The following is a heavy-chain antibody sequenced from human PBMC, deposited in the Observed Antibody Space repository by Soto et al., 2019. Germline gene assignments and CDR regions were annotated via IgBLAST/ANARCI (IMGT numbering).Heavy chain of an antibody. Sequence: PGGSLRLSCAASGFTFSSYAMHWVRQAPGKGLEWVAVISYDGSNKYYADSVKGRFTISRDNSKNTLYLQMNSLRAEDTAVYHCARAQYYYDSSGYYSPDYYGMDVWGQGTTVTVSS. J-gene: IGHJ6*02. CDR3: ARAQYYYDSSGYYSPDYYGMDV. CDR2: ISYDGSNK. V-gene: IGHV3-30-3*01. D-gene: IGHD3-22*01. CDR1: GFTFSSYA.